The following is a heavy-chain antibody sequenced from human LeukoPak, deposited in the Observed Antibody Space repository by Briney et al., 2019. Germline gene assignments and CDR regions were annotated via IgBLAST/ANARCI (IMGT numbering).Heavy chain of an antibody. Sequence: GGSLRVSCAASGFTFSSYAMSWVRQAPGKGPEWVSAISGSGGSTYYADSVKGRFTISRDNSKNTLYLQMNSLRAEDTAVYYCAKGGHSSGWYRNAFDIWGQGTMVTVSS. CDR1: GFTFSSYA. D-gene: IGHD6-19*01. CDR2: ISGSGGST. CDR3: AKGGHSSGWYRNAFDI. J-gene: IGHJ3*02. V-gene: IGHV3-23*01.